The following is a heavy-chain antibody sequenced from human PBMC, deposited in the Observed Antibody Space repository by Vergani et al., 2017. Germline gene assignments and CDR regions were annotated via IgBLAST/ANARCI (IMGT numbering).Heavy chain of an antibody. V-gene: IGHV1-46*03. Sequence: QVQLVQSGAEVKKPGASVKVSCKASGYTFTSYYMHWVRQAPGQGLEWMGIINPSGGSTSYAQKLQGRVTMTRDTSTSTVYMELSSLRSEDTAVYYCARGDRNYYDSSGYYWGTDWGQGTLVTVSS. J-gene: IGHJ4*02. CDR3: ARGDRNYYDSSGYYWGTD. CDR2: INPSGGST. D-gene: IGHD3-22*01. CDR1: GYTFTSYY.